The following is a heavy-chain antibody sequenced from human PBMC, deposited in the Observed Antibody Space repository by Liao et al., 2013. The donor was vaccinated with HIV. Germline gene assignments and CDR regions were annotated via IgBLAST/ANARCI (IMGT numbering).Heavy chain of an antibody. D-gene: IGHD5-18*01. CDR2: IYYSGST. CDR3: ARENGYNYGSYYYYYYMDV. J-gene: IGHJ6*03. V-gene: IGHV4-59*01. Sequence: QVQLQESGPGLVKPSETLSLTCTVSGGSISSYYWTWIRQPPGKGLEWIGYIYYSGSTNYNPSLKSRVTISLDTSKNQFSLKLSSVTAADTAVYYCARENGYNYGSYYYYYYMDVWGKGPRSPSP. CDR1: GGSISSYY.